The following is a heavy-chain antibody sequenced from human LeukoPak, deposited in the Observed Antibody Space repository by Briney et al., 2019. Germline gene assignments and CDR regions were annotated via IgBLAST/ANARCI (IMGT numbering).Heavy chain of an antibody. CDR3: ARAGDSNWANYYYGLDV. D-gene: IGHD6-13*01. CDR2: ITPGNGFT. V-gene: IGHV1-46*01. J-gene: IGHJ6*04. CDR1: GYTFTSYH. Sequence: ASVKVSCKASGYTFTSYHIHWVRQAPGQGLEWMGIITPGNGFTTHAQKFQGRLTMTRDTSTSTVYMELNSLTSEDTAVYYCARAGDSNWANYYYGLDVWGKGTTVTVSS.